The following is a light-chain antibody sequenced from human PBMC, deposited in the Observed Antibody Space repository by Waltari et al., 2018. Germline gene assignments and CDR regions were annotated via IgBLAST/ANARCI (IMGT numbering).Light chain of an antibody. Sequence: QSALTQPASVSGSPGQSITISCTGTSSDVGRYNFLSWYQQHPGKAPKLLIYGVSNRPSGVSSRFSGSKSGNTASLTISGLQAEDEADYYCNSYTSSYTYVFGTGTKVTVL. V-gene: IGLV2-14*03. CDR3: NSYTSSYTYV. CDR2: GVS. J-gene: IGLJ1*01. CDR1: SSDVGRYNF.